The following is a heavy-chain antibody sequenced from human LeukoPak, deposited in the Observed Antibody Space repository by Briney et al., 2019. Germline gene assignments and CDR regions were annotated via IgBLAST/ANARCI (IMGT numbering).Heavy chain of an antibody. CDR3: AREGSGSYYFDY. CDR1: GGTFSSYA. V-gene: IGHV1-69*13. D-gene: IGHD1-26*01. J-gene: IGHJ4*02. CDR2: IIPIFGTA. Sequence: SVKVSCKASGGTFSSYAISWVRQAPGQGLEWMGGIIPIFGTANYAQKFQGRVTITADESTSTAYMELSSLRSEDTAVYYCAREGSGSYYFDYWGQRTLVTVSS.